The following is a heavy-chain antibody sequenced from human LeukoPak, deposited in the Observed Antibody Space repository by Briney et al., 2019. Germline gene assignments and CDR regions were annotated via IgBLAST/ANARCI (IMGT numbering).Heavy chain of an antibody. J-gene: IGHJ4*02. CDR2: INPNSGGT. V-gene: IGHV1-2*02. Sequence: ASVKVSCKASGYTFTGYYMHWVRQAPGQGLEWMGWINPNSGGTNYAQKFQGRVTMTRDTSISTAYMELSRLRSDDTAVYYCARDPFDYYDSRTFFDYWGQGTLVTVSS. D-gene: IGHD3-22*01. CDR1: GYTFTGYY. CDR3: ARDPFDYYDSRTFFDY.